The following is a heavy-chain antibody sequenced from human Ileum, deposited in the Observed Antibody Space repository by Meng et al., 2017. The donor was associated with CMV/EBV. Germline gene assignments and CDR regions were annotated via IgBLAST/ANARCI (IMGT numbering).Heavy chain of an antibody. D-gene: IGHD6-13*01. J-gene: IGHJ6*02. V-gene: IGHV3-11*04. CDR2: ISSSGSTI. CDR1: GFTFSDYY. CDR3: ARDSIAAAGTVFFLTRHYYYYGMDV. Sequence: GGSLRLSCAASGFTFSDYYMSSIRQAPGKGLEWVSYISSSGSTIYYADSVKGRFTIARDNAKNSLYLQMNSLRAEDTAVYYCARDSIAAAGTVFFLTRHYYYYGMDVWGQGTTVTVSS.